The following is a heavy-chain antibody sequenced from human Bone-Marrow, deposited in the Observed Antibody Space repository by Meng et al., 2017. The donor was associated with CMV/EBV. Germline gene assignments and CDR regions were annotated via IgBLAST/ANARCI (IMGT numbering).Heavy chain of an antibody. Sequence: QRQLVQVGAEGKQPGSSWKVSCKAFGYTFTGYYRHGVRHAPGQGLGWMGWINPNSGGTNYAKKFQGRGTMTMDTSISTAYMELSRLRSDDTAVYYCARDSVGFDYWGQGTLVTVSS. V-gene: IGHV1-2*02. J-gene: IGHJ4*02. CDR1: GYTFTGYY. CDR2: INPNSGGT. CDR3: ARDSVGFDY.